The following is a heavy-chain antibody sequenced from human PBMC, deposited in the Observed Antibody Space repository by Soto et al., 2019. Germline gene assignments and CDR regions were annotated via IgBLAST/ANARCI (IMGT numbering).Heavy chain of an antibody. CDR1: GSSFTSYW. Sequence: CKGSGSSFTSYWIGWVRQMPGKGLEWMGIIYPGDSDTRYSPSFQGQVTISADKSISTAYLQWSSLKASDTAMYYCVRDNAPKGYCSGGSCYSESFFVDYWGQGTQVTVSS. CDR2: IYPGDSDT. J-gene: IGHJ4*02. D-gene: IGHD2-15*01. V-gene: IGHV5-51*01. CDR3: VRDNAPKGYCSGGSCYSESFFVDY.